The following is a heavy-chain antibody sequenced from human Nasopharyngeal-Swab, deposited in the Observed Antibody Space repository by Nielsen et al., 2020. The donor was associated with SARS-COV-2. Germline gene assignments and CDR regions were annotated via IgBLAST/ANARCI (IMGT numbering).Heavy chain of an antibody. CDR1: GFTFSSYW. CDR3: ARVTGYCSSTSCYARKWDY. V-gene: IGHV3-7*03. Sequence: GESLKISCAASGFTFSSYWMSWVRQAPGKGLEWVANIKQDGSEKYYVDSVKGRFTISRDNAKNSLYLQMNSLRAEDTAVYYCARVTGYCSSTSCYARKWDYWGQGTLVTVSS. J-gene: IGHJ4*02. CDR2: IKQDGSEK. D-gene: IGHD2-2*01.